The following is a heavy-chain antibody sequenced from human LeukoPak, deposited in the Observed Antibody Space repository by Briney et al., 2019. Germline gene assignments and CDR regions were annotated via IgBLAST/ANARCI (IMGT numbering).Heavy chain of an antibody. CDR1: GFTFTTYT. Sequence: GASVKVSCKTSGFTFTTYTMHWVRQASGQRLEWMGWINAANGNTQYSQKFQGRVTITRDTSASTAYMELSSLRSEDTAVYYCARGAPIRVAVAATFDPWGQGTLVTVPS. V-gene: IGHV1-3*01. CDR2: INAANGNT. CDR3: ARGAPIRVAVAATFDP. J-gene: IGHJ5*02. D-gene: IGHD6-19*01.